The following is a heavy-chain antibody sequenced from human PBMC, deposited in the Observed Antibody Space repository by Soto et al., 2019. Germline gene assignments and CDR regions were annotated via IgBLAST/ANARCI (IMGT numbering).Heavy chain of an antibody. D-gene: IGHD3-22*01. CDR2: IYYSGST. V-gene: IGHV4-61*01. J-gene: IGHJ5*02. Sequence: QVQLQESGPGLVKPSETLSLTCTVSGGSVSSGSYYWSWIRQPPGKGLEWIGYIYYSGSTNYNPSLKSLVTISVDTSKNQFSLKLSSVTAADTAVYYCARDNRFDYYDSSGYYSSWFDPWGQGTLVTVSS. CDR1: GGSVSSGSYY. CDR3: ARDNRFDYYDSSGYYSSWFDP.